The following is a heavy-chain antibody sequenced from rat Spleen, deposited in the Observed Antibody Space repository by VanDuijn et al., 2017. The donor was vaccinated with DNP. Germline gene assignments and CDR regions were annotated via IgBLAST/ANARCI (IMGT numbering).Heavy chain of an antibody. Sequence: EVLLQESGPGLVKPSQSLSLTCSVTGFSITNNFKWTWIRKFPGNKLEWMGYVTNAGSTDDNPSLKSRISITTDTSKNQFFLQVNSVATEDTATYYCAIQLGVFDYWGQGVMVTVSS. CDR2: VTNAGST. CDR3: AIQLGVFDY. CDR1: GFSITNNFK. D-gene: IGHD4-4*01. J-gene: IGHJ2*01. V-gene: IGHV3-3*01.